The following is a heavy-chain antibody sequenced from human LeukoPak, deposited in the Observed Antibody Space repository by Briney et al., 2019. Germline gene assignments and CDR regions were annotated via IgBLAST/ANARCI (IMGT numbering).Heavy chain of an antibody. D-gene: IGHD5-12*01. CDR2: IYSGGST. CDR1: GFTVSTNY. Sequence: GGSLRLSCAASGFTVSTNYMSWVRQAPGKGLEWVSVIYSGGSTSYADSVKGRFTISRDNSKNTLYLQMNSLRAEDTAVYYCAKARGNSGYAMGYWGQGTLVTVSS. V-gene: IGHV3-53*01. CDR3: AKARGNSGYAMGY. J-gene: IGHJ4*02.